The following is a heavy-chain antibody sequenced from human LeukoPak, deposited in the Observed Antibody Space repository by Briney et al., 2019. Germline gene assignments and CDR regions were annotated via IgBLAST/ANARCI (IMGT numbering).Heavy chain of an antibody. J-gene: IGHJ3*02. D-gene: IGHD6-6*01. Sequence: ASVKVSCKASGYTFTSYGISWVRQAPGQGLEWMGWISAYNGNTNYVQKLQGRVTMTTDTPISTAYMELRSLRSDDTAVYYCARAEYSSSSDAFDIWGQGTMVTVSS. V-gene: IGHV1-18*01. CDR2: ISAYNGNT. CDR1: GYTFTSYG. CDR3: ARAEYSSSSDAFDI.